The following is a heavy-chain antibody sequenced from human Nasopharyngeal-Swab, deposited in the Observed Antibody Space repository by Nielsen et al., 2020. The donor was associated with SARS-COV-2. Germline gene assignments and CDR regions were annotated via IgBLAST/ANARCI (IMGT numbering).Heavy chain of an antibody. CDR2: ISGSSSKS. D-gene: IGHD1-26*01. CDR1: GLTISSNG. J-gene: IGHJ4*02. V-gene: IGHV3-48*02. CDR3: VRDVAIVGPTLDS. Sequence: GESLKISCAASGLTISSNGMHWVRQAPGKGLEWVAYISGSSSKSYYADSVKGGFTISRDNPKNSLYLQMNSLRHEDTAVYYCVRDVAIVGPTLDSWGQGTLVTVSS.